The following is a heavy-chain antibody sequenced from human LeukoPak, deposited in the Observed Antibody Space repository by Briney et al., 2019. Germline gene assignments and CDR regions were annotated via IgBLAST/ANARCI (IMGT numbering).Heavy chain of an antibody. J-gene: IGHJ5*02. CDR1: GDNVSSNSAG. CDR2: TYYRSKWYN. V-gene: IGHV6-1*01. Sequence: SQTLSLTCALSGDNVSSNSAGWNWIRQSPSRGLEWLGGTYYRSKWYNDYAVSVKSRITINPDTTKNQFSLQLNSVTPEDTAVYYCARAPDYGDYLNWFDPWGQGTLVTVSS. D-gene: IGHD4-17*01. CDR3: ARAPDYGDYLNWFDP.